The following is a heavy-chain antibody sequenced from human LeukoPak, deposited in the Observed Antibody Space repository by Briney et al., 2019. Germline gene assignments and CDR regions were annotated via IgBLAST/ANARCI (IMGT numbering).Heavy chain of an antibody. CDR3: ARLSGIAAAGTFGYYYYYGMDV. J-gene: IGHJ6*02. D-gene: IGHD6-13*01. V-gene: IGHV4-59*01. CDR2: IYYSGST. Sequence: PSETLSLTCTVSGGSISSYYWSWIPQPPGKGLEWLEYIYYSGSTNYNPSLKSRVTISVDTSKNQFSLKLSSVTAADTAVYYCARLSGIAAAGTFGYYYYYGMDVWGQGTTVTVSS. CDR1: GGSISSYY.